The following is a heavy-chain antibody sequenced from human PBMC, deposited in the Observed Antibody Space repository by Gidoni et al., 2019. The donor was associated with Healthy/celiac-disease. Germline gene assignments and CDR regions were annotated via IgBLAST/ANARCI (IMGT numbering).Heavy chain of an antibody. CDR1: GYTFTIYY. D-gene: IGHD6-19*01. V-gene: IGHV1-46*01. CDR3: ARVLSSSGWGDIDY. Sequence: QVQLVQSGAEVKKPGASVKVSCKASGYTFTIYYMHWVRQAPGQGLECMGIIKPSGGSTRYAKKFQGRVTMTRDTSTSTVYMELSSLRSEDTAVYYCARVLSSSGWGDIDYWGQGTLVTVSS. J-gene: IGHJ4*02. CDR2: IKPSGGST.